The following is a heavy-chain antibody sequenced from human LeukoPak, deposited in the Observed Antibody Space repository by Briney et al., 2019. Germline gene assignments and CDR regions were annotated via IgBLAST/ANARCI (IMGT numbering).Heavy chain of an antibody. CDR2: IYYSGST. CDR1: GGSFSGYY. J-gene: IGHJ4*02. CDR3: ARYKYYDSSGYDY. D-gene: IGHD3-22*01. V-gene: IGHV4-59*01. Sequence: KPSETLSLTCAVYGGSFSGYYWSWIRQPPGKGLEWIGYIYYSGSTNYNPSLKSRVTISVDTSKNQFSLKPSSVTAADTAVYYCARYKYYDSSGYDYWGQGTLVTVSS.